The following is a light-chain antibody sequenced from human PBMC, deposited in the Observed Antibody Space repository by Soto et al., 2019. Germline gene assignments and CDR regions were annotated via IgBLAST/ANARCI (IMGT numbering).Light chain of an antibody. Sequence: QSALTQPASVSGSPGQSITISCTGTSSDVGSYNLVSWYQQHPGKAPKLMIYEGSKRPSGVSNRFSGSRSGNTASLTISGLLAEDEADYYCSSYAGSRTYVFGTATKVTVL. CDR3: SSYAGSRTYV. V-gene: IGLV2-23*01. CDR1: SSDVGSYNL. CDR2: EGS. J-gene: IGLJ1*01.